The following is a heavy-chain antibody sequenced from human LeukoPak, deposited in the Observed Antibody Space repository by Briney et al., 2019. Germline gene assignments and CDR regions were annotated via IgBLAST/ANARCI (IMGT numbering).Heavy chain of an antibody. CDR2: IYYTGST. CDR3: ARHRAYSSASPFDY. V-gene: IGHV4-59*08. J-gene: IGHJ4*02. D-gene: IGHD6-6*01. CDR1: GGSISSLY. Sequence: SETLSLTCSVSGGSISSLYWSWIRQPPGKGLEWIGYIYYTGSTNYNPSLKSRVTIFVDVSKNQFSLRLSSVTAADTALYYCARHRAYSSASPFDYWGQGTLVTVSS.